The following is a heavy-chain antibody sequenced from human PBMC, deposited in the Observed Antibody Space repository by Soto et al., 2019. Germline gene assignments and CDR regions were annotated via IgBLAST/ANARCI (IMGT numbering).Heavy chain of an antibody. CDR3: ARSGIAAAGSTYYFDY. J-gene: IGHJ4*02. CDR2: IYTSGST. D-gene: IGHD6-13*01. Sequence: SEPLCLTNTVSGGSISGYYWGWVWHPTGKGLEWIVRIYTSGSTNYNPSLKSRVTMSVDTSKNQFSLKLSSVTAADTAVYYCARSGIAAAGSTYYFDYWGQGTLVTVSS. CDR1: GGSISGYY. V-gene: IGHV4-4*07.